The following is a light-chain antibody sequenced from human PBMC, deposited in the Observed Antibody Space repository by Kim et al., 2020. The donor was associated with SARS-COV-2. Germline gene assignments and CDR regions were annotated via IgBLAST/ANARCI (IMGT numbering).Light chain of an antibody. V-gene: IGKV1-5*03. Sequence: ASVGDRVTVTCRASQSVSSWLAWYQQKPEKAPKLLIYKASTLETGVPSRFSGSGSGTEFTLTISSLQPDDFATYYCQQYNSFPITFGQGTRLEIK. CDR3: QQYNSFPIT. CDR2: KAS. J-gene: IGKJ5*01. CDR1: QSVSSW.